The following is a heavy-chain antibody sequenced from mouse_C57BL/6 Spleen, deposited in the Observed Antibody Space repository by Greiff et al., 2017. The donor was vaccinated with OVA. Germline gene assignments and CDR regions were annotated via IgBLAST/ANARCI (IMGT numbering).Heavy chain of an antibody. J-gene: IGHJ4*01. CDR3: ARSGITTVERGYAMDY. CDR2: IYPRSGNT. D-gene: IGHD1-1*01. Sequence: QVQLQQSGAELARPGASVKLSCKASGYTFTSYGISWVKQRTGQGLEWIGEIYPRSGNTYYNEKFKGKATLTADKSSSTAYMELRSLTSEDSAVYFCARSGITTVERGYAMDYWGQGTSVTVSS. CDR1: GYTFTSYG. V-gene: IGHV1-81*01.